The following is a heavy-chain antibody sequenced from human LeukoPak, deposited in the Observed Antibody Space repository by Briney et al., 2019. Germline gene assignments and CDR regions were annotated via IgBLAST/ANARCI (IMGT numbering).Heavy chain of an antibody. CDR1: GFSLSTSGMC. J-gene: IGHJ4*02. D-gene: IGHD3-10*01. CDR2: IDWDDDK. Sequence: SGPALVKPTQTLTLTCTFSGFSLSTSGMCVSWIRQPPGKALEWLACIDWDDDKYYSTSLKTRLTISKDTSKNQVVLTMTNMDPVDTATYYCARMHQYGSGSYYKLDYWGQGTLVTVSS. V-gene: IGHV2-70*11. CDR3: ARMHQYGSGSYYKLDY.